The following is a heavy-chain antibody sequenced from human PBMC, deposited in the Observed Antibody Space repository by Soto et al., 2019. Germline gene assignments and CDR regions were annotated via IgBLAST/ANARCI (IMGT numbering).Heavy chain of an antibody. D-gene: IGHD4-17*01. CDR2: VFHPGIA. Sequence: SETLSLTCAVSGLSVSSTNWWSWVRQTPGKGLEWIGEVFHPGIAKYSPSLESRVTMSMDESRNQLSLEIRSMTAADTAVYYCARDALYGGFSLGHWGQGSLVTVSS. CDR1: GLSVSSTNW. CDR3: ARDALYGGFSLGH. J-gene: IGHJ4*02. V-gene: IGHV4-4*02.